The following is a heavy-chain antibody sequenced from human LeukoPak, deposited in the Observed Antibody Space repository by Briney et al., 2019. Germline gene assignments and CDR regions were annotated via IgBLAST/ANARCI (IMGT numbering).Heavy chain of an antibody. D-gene: IGHD4-17*01. J-gene: IGHJ4*02. Sequence: SVKVSCKASGGTFSSYAISWVRQAPGQGLEWMGGIIPIFGTANYAQKFQGRVTITADESTSTAYMELSSLRSEDTAVYYCAKERQAGDYFTSDYWGQGTLVTVSS. CDR1: GGTFSSYA. V-gene: IGHV1-69*13. CDR3: AKERQAGDYFTSDY. CDR2: IIPIFGTA.